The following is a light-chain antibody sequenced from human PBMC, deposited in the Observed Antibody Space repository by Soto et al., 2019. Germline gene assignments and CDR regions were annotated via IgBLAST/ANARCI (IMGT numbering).Light chain of an antibody. CDR2: ATS. J-gene: IGKJ2*01. V-gene: IGKV1-12*01. CDR1: QGISNW. Sequence: DIQMTQSPSSVSAAVGDRVTITCRASQGISNWLAWSQQKAGKAPKLLIYATSTLQSGVPSRFRGSGSGTEFTLTISSLQPEDVATYYCQQANSFPYTFGQGTKLEIK. CDR3: QQANSFPYT.